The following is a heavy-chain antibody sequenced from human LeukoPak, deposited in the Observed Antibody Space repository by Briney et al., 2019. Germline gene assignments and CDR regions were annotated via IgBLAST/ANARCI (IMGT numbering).Heavy chain of an antibody. D-gene: IGHD2-8*01. CDR1: GFTFSSYE. J-gene: IGHJ6*03. V-gene: IGHV3-48*01. Sequence: PGGSLRLSCAASGFTFSSYEMNWVRQAPGKGLEWVSYISSSSSTIYYADSVKGRFTISRDNAKNSLYLQMNSLRAEDTAAYYCARDQLGVLTVETPNMDVWGKGTTVTVSS. CDR2: ISSSSSTI. CDR3: ARDQLGVLTVETPNMDV.